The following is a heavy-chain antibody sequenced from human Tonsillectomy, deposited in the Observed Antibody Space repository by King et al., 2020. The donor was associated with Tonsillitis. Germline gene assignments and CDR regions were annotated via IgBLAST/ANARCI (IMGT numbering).Heavy chain of an antibody. D-gene: IGHD6-19*01. CDR1: GFTFSSYA. J-gene: IGHJ3*02. Sequence: EVQLVESGGGLVQPGGSLRLSCAASGFTFSSYAMSWVRQAPGKGLEWVSTISGSGGSTYYADSVKGRFTISRDNSKNTLYLQMNSLRAEDTAVYYCAKNQVGSSAWLPPRAFDIWGQGTMVTVSS. V-gene: IGHV3-23*04. CDR3: AKNQVGSSAWLPPRAFDI. CDR2: ISGSGGST.